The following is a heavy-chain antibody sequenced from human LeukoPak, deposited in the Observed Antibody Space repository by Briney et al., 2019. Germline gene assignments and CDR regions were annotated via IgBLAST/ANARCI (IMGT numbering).Heavy chain of an antibody. J-gene: IGHJ6*03. CDR2: INPDNGGT. CDR1: GYTFGAYF. CDR3: ARAGAMIVSDYYYYMDV. V-gene: IGHV1-2*02. Sequence: GASVKVSCKAFGYTFGAYFMHWVRQAPGQGLEWMGWINPDNGGTRYAQRFQDRVTMTRDTSITTAYMELSSLKSDDTAVYYCARAGAMIVSDYYYYMDVWGNGTTVTVSS. D-gene: IGHD2-21*01.